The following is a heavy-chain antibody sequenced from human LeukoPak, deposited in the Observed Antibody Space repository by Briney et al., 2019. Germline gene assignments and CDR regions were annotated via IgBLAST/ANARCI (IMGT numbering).Heavy chain of an antibody. V-gene: IGHV3-21*01. D-gene: IGHD3/OR15-3a*01. CDR3: TRAVAADDFSPGY. CDR1: GFTFSNYS. CDR2: ISSTSRYI. Sequence: PGGSLRLSCAASGFTFSNYSMNWVRQAPGKGLEWVSCISSTSRYIYYADSVKGRFTISRDNAKNSVYLQINSLRAEDTAVYYCTRAVAADDFSPGYWGQGTLVTVSS. J-gene: IGHJ4*02.